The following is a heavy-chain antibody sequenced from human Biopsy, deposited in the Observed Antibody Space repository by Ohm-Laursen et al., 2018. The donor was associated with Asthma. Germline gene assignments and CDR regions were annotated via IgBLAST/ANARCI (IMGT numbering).Heavy chain of an antibody. Sequence: SDTLSLTCSLSSGSGGYMRSGNYYWGWIRQPPGKGLGWIGSIYYSGTTSYNPSLGSRFTVSAETSNTQFSLKLTSATAADTAVYYCVRGSSSWHHGPFHYYYGLDVWGQGTTATVSS. J-gene: IGHJ6*02. CDR3: VRGSSSWHHGPFHYYYGLDV. CDR2: IYYSGTT. V-gene: IGHV4-39*01. D-gene: IGHD6-13*01. CDR1: SGSGGYMRSGNYY.